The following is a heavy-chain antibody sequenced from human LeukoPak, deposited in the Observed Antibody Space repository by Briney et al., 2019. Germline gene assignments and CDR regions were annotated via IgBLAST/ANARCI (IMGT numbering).Heavy chain of an antibody. CDR1: GFTFDDYA. J-gene: IGHJ4*02. Sequence: PGGSLRLSCAASGFTFDDYAMHWVRQAPGKGLEWVSGISWNSGSIGYADSVKGRFTISRDNSKNTLYLQMNSLRAEDTAVYYCAKDPSSSWYLYYFDYWGQGTLVTVSS. CDR2: ISWNSGSI. CDR3: AKDPSSSWYLYYFDY. D-gene: IGHD6-13*01. V-gene: IGHV3-9*01.